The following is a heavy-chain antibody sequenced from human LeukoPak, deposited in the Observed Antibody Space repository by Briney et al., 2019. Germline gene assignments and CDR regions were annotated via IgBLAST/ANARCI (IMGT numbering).Heavy chain of an antibody. D-gene: IGHD7-27*01. J-gene: IGHJ4*02. V-gene: IGHV4-39*01. CDR3: ASQLGIPYFDY. CDR1: GGSISSSSYY. CDR2: IYYSGST. Sequence: SETLSLTCTVSGGSISSSSYYWGWIRQPPGKGLEWIGSIYYSGSTYYNPSLKSRVTISVDTSKNQFSLKPSSVTAADTAVYYCASQLGIPYFDYWGQGTLVTVSS.